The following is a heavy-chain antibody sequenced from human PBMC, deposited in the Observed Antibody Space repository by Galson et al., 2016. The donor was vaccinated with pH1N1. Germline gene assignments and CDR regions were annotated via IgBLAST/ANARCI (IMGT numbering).Heavy chain of an antibody. D-gene: IGHD5-12*01. J-gene: IGHJ4*02. CDR1: GLTFKSYG. CDR3: AKDRGYSYGRFFDY. V-gene: IGHV3-30*02. Sequence: LRLSCAASGLTFKSYGMHWVRQAPGKGPEWVAFIRYDGSNKYYADSVKGRFTISRDNSKNMLYLQMNSLRTEDTAVYYCAKDRGYSYGRFFDYWGQGALVIVSS. CDR2: IRYDGSNK.